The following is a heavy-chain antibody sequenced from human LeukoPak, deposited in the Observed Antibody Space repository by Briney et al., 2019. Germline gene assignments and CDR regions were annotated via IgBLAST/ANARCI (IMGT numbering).Heavy chain of an antibody. CDR2: IYYTGST. J-gene: IGHJ4*02. V-gene: IGHV4-59*01. D-gene: IGHD6-13*01. CDR1: GGSISSYY. CDR3: ARDHSWSVDY. Sequence: SETLSLTCTVSGGSISSYYWSWIRQPPGKGLEWIGYIYYTGSTNYSPSLKSRVTISVDTSKNQFSLKLRSVTAADTAVYYCARDHSWSVDYWGQGTLVTVSS.